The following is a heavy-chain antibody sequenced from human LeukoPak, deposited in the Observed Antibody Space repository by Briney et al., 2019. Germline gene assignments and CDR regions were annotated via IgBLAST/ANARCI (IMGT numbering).Heavy chain of an antibody. CDR2: TYYRSTWYN. CDR1: GDSVSSNSVT. CDR3: ARALCYFDY. Sequence: SQTLSLTCAISGDSVSSNSVTWNWIRQSPSRGLEWLGRTYYRSTWYNDYAVSVRGRITINPDTSKNQFSLQLNSVTPENTAVYYCARALCYFDYWGQGTLVTVSS. V-gene: IGHV6-1*01. J-gene: IGHJ4*02.